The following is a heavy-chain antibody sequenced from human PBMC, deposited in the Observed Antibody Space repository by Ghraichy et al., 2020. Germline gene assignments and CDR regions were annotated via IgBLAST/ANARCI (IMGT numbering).Heavy chain of an antibody. CDR1: GFTFSSYS. J-gene: IGHJ4*02. Sequence: GGSLRLSCAASGFTFSSYSMNWVRQAPGKGLEWVSYISSSSSAMYYADSVKGRFTISRDNARNSLYLQMNSLRDEDTAVYYCARTITFFGVGRIESKYYFDYWGQGTLVTVSS. CDR2: ISSSSSAM. V-gene: IGHV3-48*02. D-gene: IGHD3-3*01. CDR3: ARTITFFGVGRIESKYYFDY.